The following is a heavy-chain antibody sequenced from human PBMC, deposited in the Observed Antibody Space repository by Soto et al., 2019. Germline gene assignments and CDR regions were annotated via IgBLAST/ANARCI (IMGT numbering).Heavy chain of an antibody. D-gene: IGHD3-22*01. V-gene: IGHV4-39*01. Sequence: QVQLQESGPGLVKPSETLSLICSVSGGSISSNSYYWGWIRQPPGKGLEWIGSIYYSGNIYHNPSLKSRVTMSIDTSKKQFSLNLSSVTSADTGIYYCARLIYDRRGYYYFDNWGQGTLVTVSS. J-gene: IGHJ4*02. CDR2: IYYSGNI. CDR3: ARLIYDRRGYYYFDN. CDR1: GGSISSNSYY.